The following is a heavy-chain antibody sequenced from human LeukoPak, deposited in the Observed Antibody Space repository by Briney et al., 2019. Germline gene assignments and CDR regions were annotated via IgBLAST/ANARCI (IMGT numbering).Heavy chain of an antibody. J-gene: IGHJ4*02. D-gene: IGHD3-3*01. CDR3: TVGLRFLEWLLSAFDY. CDR1: GYTFTGYD. V-gene: IGHV1-2*02. Sequence: ASVKVSCKASGYTFTGYDLHWVRQAPGQGLEYMGWINPNNGDSKNTQTFQGRVTMTRDTSISTAYMGLSRLRSDDTAVYYCTVGLRFLEWLLSAFDYWGQGTLVTVSS. CDR2: INPNNGDS.